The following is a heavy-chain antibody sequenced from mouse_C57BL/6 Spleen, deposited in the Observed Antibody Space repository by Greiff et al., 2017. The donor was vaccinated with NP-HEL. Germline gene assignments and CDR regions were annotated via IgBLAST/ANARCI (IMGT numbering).Heavy chain of an antibody. CDR2: IYPGDGDT. J-gene: IGHJ2*01. Sequence: VQRVESGPELVKPGASVKISCKASGYAFSSSWMNWVKQRPGKGLEWIGRIYPGDGDTNYNGKFKGKATLTADKSSSTAYMQLSSLTSEDSAVYFCARVATGGLLYYFDYWGQGTTLTVSS. CDR1: GYAFSSSW. D-gene: IGHD2-13*01. CDR3: ARVATGGLLYYFDY. V-gene: IGHV1-82*01.